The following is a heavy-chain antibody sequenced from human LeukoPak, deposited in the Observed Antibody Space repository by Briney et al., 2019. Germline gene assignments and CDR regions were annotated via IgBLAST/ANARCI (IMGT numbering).Heavy chain of an antibody. V-gene: IGHV4-34*01. D-gene: IGHD2-2*01. CDR3: ARYLGRLRYFDL. CDR1: GGSFSGYY. Sequence: SETLSLTCAVYGGSFSGYYWSWIRQPPGKGLEWIGEINHSGSTNYNPSLKSRVTISVDTSKNQFSLKLSSVTAADTAVYYCARYLGRLRYFDLWGRGTLVTVSS. CDR2: INHSGST. J-gene: IGHJ2*01.